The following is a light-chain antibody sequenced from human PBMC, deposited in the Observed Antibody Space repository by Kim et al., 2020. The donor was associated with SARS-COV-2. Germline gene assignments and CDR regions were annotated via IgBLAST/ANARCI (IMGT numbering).Light chain of an antibody. J-gene: IGLJ1*01. CDR3: NSRDSSGNHRDV. CDR1: SLRSYY. Sequence: GKTVRITCQGDSLRSYYASWYQQKPGQAPVLVIYGKNNRPSGIPDRFSGSSSGNTASLTITGAQAEDEADYYCNSRDSSGNHRDVFGTGTKVTVL. V-gene: IGLV3-19*01. CDR2: GKN.